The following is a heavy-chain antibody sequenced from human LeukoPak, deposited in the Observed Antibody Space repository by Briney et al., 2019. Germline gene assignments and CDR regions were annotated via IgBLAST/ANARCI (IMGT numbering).Heavy chain of an antibody. CDR3: ARTRGLLDAFDI. CDR1: GFTFGSFG. D-gene: IGHD1-7*01. J-gene: IGHJ3*02. Sequence: PGGSLRLSCAASGFTFGSFGMHWVRQAPGKGLQWVAAIWYDGTEKYYADSVKGRFTISRDTPKNTLYLQMDSLRAEDTALYYCARTRGLLDAFDIWGQGTMVTVFS. V-gene: IGHV3-33*01. CDR2: IWYDGTEK.